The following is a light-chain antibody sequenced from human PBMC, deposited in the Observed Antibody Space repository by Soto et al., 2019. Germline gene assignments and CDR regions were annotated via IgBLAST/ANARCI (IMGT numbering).Light chain of an antibody. J-gene: IGLJ1*01. V-gene: IGLV1-44*01. CDR2: NNY. CDR1: SSNIGSKT. Sequence: QSALTQPPSASGTPGQRVTISCSGSSSNIGSKTVNWYQQLPGTVPKLLIYNNYQRPSGVPDRFSGSKSGTSASLAISGLQSEDEADYYCAAWDASLNGYVFGAGTKVTVL. CDR3: AAWDASLNGYV.